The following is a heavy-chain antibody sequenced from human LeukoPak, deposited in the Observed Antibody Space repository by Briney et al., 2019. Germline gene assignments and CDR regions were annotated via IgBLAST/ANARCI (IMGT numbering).Heavy chain of an antibody. CDR3: ARVTRRRTTGEMFGRYFDY. D-gene: IGHD3-10*01. V-gene: IGHV4-39*07. CDR2: IYYTGNT. J-gene: IGHJ4*02. CDR1: GASISGSGYY. Sequence: SETLSLTCAVSGASISGSGYYLGWIRQSPGKGLEWIGNIYYTGNTYYNPSLKSRVTISIDTSKNQFSLNLSSVTAADTAVYYCARVTRRRTTGEMFGRYFDYWGQGTLVTVSS.